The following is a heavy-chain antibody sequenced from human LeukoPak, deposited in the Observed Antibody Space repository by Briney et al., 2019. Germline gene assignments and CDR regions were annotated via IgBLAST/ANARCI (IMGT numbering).Heavy chain of an antibody. V-gene: IGHV3-23*01. CDR3: AKYYKLSGYYLGGYDY. D-gene: IGHD3-22*01. CDR2: VLASGGRT. Sequence: GGSLRLSXAASGFTFSSYATGWVRQPPGKGVEWVSAVLASGGRTFYADSVKGRFTISRDNSKNTLYLQMNSLRAEDTAVYYCAKYYKLSGYYLGGYDYWGQGTLVTVSS. J-gene: IGHJ4*02. CDR1: GFTFSSYA.